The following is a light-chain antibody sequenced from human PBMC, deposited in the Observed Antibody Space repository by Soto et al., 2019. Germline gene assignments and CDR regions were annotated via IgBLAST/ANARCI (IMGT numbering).Light chain of an antibody. CDR1: QTIRNY. CDR3: QQSYSTPRT. J-gene: IGKJ1*01. Sequence: DIQMTQSPSSLSASLGDRVTITCRASQTIRNYLNWYQQKPGKAPNLLIYAASSLQSGVPSRFSGSGSGTDFTLTISSLQPEDFATYYCQQSYSTPRTFGQGTKVDIK. V-gene: IGKV1-39*01. CDR2: AAS.